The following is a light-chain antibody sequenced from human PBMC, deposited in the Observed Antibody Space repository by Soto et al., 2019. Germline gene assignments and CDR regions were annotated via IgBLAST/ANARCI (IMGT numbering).Light chain of an antibody. CDR2: DAS. V-gene: IGKV3D-11*01. CDR3: QQRSDWPGT. CDR1: EDVSSK. J-gene: IGKJ1*01. Sequence: ILMTQSPATLSVSPGGRATLSCRASEDVSSKLAWYQQKPGLPPRLVIYDASTRATGIPGRFSGSGSGKDFTLTISSLEPEDFAVYYCQQRSDWPGTFGQGTKVDIK.